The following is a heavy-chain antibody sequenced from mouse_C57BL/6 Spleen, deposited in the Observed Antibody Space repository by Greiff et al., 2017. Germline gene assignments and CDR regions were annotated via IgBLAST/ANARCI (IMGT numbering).Heavy chain of an antibody. D-gene: IGHD1-1*01. Sequence: EVQLQQSGPELVKPGASVKMSCKASGYTFTDYNMHWVKQSHGKSLEWIGYINPNNGGTSYNQKFKGKATLTVNKSSSTAYMELRSLTSEDSAVYYCARSLLRRHYFDDWGQGTTLTVSS. V-gene: IGHV1-22*01. CDR3: ARSLLRRHYFDD. J-gene: IGHJ2*01. CDR1: GYTFTDYN. CDR2: INPNNGGT.